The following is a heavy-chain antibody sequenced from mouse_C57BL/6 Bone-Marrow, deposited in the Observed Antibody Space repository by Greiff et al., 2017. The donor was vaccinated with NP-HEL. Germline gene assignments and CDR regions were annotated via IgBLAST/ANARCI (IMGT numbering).Heavy chain of an antibody. CDR1: GFTFSSYG. Sequence: EVKLMESGGDLVKPGGSLKLSCAASGFTFSSYGMSWVRQTPDKRLEWVATISSGGSYTYYPDSVKGRFTISRDNAKNTLYLQMSSLKSEDTAMYYCARHGSSYLGDAYWGQGTLVTVSA. D-gene: IGHD1-1*01. V-gene: IGHV5-6*01. J-gene: IGHJ3*01. CDR2: ISSGGSYT. CDR3: ARHGSSYLGDAY.